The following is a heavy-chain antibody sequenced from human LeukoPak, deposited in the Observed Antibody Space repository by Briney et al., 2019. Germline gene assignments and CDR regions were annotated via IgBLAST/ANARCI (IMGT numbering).Heavy chain of an antibody. CDR1: GGSISSYY. D-gene: IGHD3-9*01. V-gene: IGHV4-59*12. Sequence: PSETLSLTCTVSGGSISSYYWSWIRQPPGKGLEWIGSIYYTGSTYHNPSLKSRVTMSVDTSMNQFSLNLNSVTAADTAVYYCAREDDVLADNAFDIWGQGTMVTVSS. CDR2: IYYTGST. CDR3: AREDDVLADNAFDI. J-gene: IGHJ3*02.